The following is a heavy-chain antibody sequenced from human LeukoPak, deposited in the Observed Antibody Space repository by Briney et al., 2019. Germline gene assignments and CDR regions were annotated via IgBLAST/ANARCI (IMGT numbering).Heavy chain of an antibody. V-gene: IGHV3-74*03. CDR3: ARVGGRGSIGGDC. CDR1: GFAFSTYW. CDR2: IKSDGSST. Sequence: GGSLRLSCAASGFAFSTYWVHWVRQAPGKGLVWVSRIKSDGSSTTYADFVKGRFTVSRDNAKNTLYLQMRSLRADDTAMYFCARVGGRGSIGGDCWGQGTLVTVSS. D-gene: IGHD3-10*01. J-gene: IGHJ4*02.